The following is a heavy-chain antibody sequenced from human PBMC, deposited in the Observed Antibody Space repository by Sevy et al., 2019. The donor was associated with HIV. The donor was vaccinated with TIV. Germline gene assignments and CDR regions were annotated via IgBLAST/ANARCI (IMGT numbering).Heavy chain of an antibody. J-gene: IGHJ6*02. CDR1: GFAFNSYW. Sequence: GGSLRLSCAASGFAFNSYWMSWVRQAPVMGLQWVGTIKEDGSEKYYVDSMKGRFTISRDNAKNSLYLQMNSLRAEDTAVYYCARDWRGYIGSGSDYYYYGMDVWGQGTTVTVSS. D-gene: IGHD3-10*01. CDR2: IKEDGSEK. CDR3: ARDWRGYIGSGSDYYYYGMDV. V-gene: IGHV3-7*03.